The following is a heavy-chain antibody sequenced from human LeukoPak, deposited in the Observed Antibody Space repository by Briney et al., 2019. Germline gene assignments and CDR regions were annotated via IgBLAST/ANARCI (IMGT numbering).Heavy chain of an antibody. V-gene: IGHV4-34*01. J-gene: IGHJ5*02. CDR1: GGSFSGYY. CDR2: INHSGST. D-gene: IGHD2-2*01. CDR3: ARASSSVVVPAGWFDP. Sequence: KSSETLSLTCAVYGGSFSGYYWSWIRQPPGKGLEWIGEINHSGSTNYNPSLKSRVTISVDTSKNQFSLKLSSVTAADTAVYYCARASSSVVVPAGWFDPWGQGTLVTVSS.